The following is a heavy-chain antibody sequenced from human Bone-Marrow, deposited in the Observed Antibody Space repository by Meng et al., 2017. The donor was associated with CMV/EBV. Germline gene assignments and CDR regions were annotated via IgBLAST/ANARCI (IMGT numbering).Heavy chain of an antibody. CDR2: ISAYNGNT. D-gene: IGHD6-13*01. J-gene: IGHJ4*02. Sequence: ASVKVSCKASGYTFTSYGISWVRQAPGQGLEWMGWISAYNGNTNYAQKLQGRVTMTEDTSTDTAYMELSSLRSEDTAVYYCATSYSSSWYGMTNDYWGQGTLVTVSS. CDR1: GYTFTSYG. V-gene: IGHV1-18*01. CDR3: ATSYSSSWYGMTNDY.